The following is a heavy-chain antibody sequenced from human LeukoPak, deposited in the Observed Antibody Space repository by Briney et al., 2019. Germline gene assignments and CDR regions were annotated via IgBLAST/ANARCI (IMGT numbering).Heavy chain of an antibody. J-gene: IGHJ4*02. CDR3: ARCLFSGDSCYFDS. CDR2: ISPSGDIL. V-gene: IGHV3-23*01. Sequence: PGGSLRLSCAASGFTFSSHGMNWVRQAPGKGLEWGSGISPSGDILYYADSVKGQFTISRDNSKNTVYLQMNSLRAEDTAVYYCARCLFSGDSCYFDSWGQGTLVSVSS. CDR1: GFTFSSHG. D-gene: IGHD2-15*01.